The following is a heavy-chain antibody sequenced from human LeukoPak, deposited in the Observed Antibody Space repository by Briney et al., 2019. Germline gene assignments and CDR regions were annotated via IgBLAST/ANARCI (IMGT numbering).Heavy chain of an antibody. Sequence: ASVKASCKASGCTFTSYGISWVRQAPGQGLEWMGWISAYNGNTNYAQKLQGRVTMTTDTSTSTAYMELRSLRSDDTAVYYCARDCSTSCSDYMDVWGKGTTVTVSS. D-gene: IGHD2-2*01. J-gene: IGHJ6*03. V-gene: IGHV1-18*01. CDR2: ISAYNGNT. CDR1: GCTFTSYG. CDR3: ARDCSTSCSDYMDV.